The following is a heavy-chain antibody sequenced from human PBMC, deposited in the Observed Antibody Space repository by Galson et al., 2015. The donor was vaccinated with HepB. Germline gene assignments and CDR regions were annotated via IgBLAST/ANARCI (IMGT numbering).Heavy chain of an antibody. Sequence: SLRLSCAASGFSFSLYTMHWVRQAPGKGLEWVSSITSSDSYRYYADSARGRFTISRDNDRNSLYLQMSSLRAEDTAVYYCFCSGGSCYPGWGQGTLVTVSS. CDR2: ITSSDSYR. J-gene: IGHJ4*02. CDR1: GFSFSLYT. V-gene: IGHV3-21*01. D-gene: IGHD2-15*01. CDR3: FCSGGSCYPG.